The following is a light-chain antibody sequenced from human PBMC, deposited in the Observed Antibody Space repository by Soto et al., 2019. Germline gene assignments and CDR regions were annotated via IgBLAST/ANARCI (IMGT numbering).Light chain of an antibody. Sequence: QSVLTQPASVSGSPGQSITISCTGTSSDVGGYNYVSWYQQHPGKAPKLMIYDVSNRPSGVSNRFSGSKSGNTASLTISGHQAEDEADYYCSSYTSSSTLFGAGTTLTVL. V-gene: IGLV2-14*01. CDR3: SSYTSSSTL. CDR1: SSDVGGYNY. J-gene: IGLJ2*01. CDR2: DVS.